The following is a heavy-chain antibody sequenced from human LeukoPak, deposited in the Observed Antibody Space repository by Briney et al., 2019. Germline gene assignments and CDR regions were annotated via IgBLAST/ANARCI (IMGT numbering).Heavy chain of an antibody. CDR3: ARDIVVVPAALNWFDP. J-gene: IGHJ5*02. V-gene: IGHV4-30-4*08. D-gene: IGHD2-2*01. CDR2: TYYSGST. CDR1: GGSISSGDYY. Sequence: SETLSLTCTVSGGSISSGDYYWSWIRQPPGKGLEWIGYTYYSGSTYYNPSLKSRVTISVDTSKNQFSLKLSSVTAADTAVYYCARDIVVVPAALNWFDPWGQGTLVTVSS.